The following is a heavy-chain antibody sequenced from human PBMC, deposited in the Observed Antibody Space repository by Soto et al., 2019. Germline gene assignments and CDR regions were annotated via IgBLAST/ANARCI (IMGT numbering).Heavy chain of an antibody. J-gene: IGHJ5*02. Sequence: ASVKVSCKASGYTFTGYYMHWVRQAPGQGLEWMGWINPNSGGTNYAQKFQGRVTMTRDTSISTAYMELSRLRSDDTAVYYCARLTYDSSAVSWLYPWGKGTLVTVSS. D-gene: IGHD3-22*01. CDR2: INPNSGGT. CDR1: GYTFTGYY. V-gene: IGHV1-2*02. CDR3: ARLTYDSSAVSWLYP.